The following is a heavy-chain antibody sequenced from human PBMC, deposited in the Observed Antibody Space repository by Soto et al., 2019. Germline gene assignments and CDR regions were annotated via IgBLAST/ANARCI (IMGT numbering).Heavy chain of an antibody. CDR2: IIPIFGTT. CDR1: GGTFNTYT. J-gene: IGHJ1*01. D-gene: IGHD1-26*01. Sequence: RASVKVSCKTSGGTFNTYTFSWVRQAPGQGLEWMGSIIPIFGTTHYAQSFQGRLSITADQSSTTTYMELRSLTSHDTALYYCARIPRYSFPTSDPLDNWGQGTLVTVSS. CDR3: ARIPRYSFPTSDPLDN. V-gene: IGHV1-69*13.